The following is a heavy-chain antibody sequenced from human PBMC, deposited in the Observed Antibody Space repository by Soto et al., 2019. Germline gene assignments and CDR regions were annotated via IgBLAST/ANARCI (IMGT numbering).Heavy chain of an antibody. V-gene: IGHV4-34*01. CDR3: ARKPLAPLRYMVRGGSPNGFGP. CDR1: GGSFSGYY. CDR2: IKHSGST. D-gene: IGHD3-10*01. J-gene: IGHJ5*02. Sequence: SETLSLTCAVYGGSFSGYYWSWIRQPPGKGLEWIGEIKHSGSTNYNTSPKSRGTISVDPSKDQFSLKLSSVTAADAAVYYCARKPLAPLRYMVRGGSPNGFGPWGQGTLVTVSS.